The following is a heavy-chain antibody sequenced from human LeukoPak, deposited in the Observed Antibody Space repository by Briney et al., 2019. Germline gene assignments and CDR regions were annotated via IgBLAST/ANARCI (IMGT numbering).Heavy chain of an antibody. CDR3: ARDTGTVGPASGIN. CDR1: GYTFTNYG. D-gene: IGHD3-10*01. CDR2: ISGYSGKT. V-gene: IGHV1-18*01. Sequence: ASVKVSCKASGYTFTNYGVSWVRQAPGQGLEWMGWISGYSGKTNYAQKFQGRVTMATDTSTSTAYMELRSLGSDDTAVYYCARDTGTVGPASGINWGQGTLVTVSS. J-gene: IGHJ4*02.